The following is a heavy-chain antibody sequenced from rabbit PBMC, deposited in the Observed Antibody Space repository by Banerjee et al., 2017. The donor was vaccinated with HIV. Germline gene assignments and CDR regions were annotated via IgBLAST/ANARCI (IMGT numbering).Heavy chain of an antibody. CDR1: RFSFSSSDY. J-gene: IGHJ6*01. V-gene: IGHV1S40*01. Sequence: QSLEESGGGLVQPEGSLTLTCKASRFSFSSSDYMCWVRQAPGKGLEWISCIAGSGSGFTYSATWATGRFTCSKTSSTTVTLQMTSLTVADTATYFCARDTGSSFSSYGMDLRGPGTLVTVS. D-gene: IGHD8-1*01. CDR3: ARDTGSSFSSYGMDL. CDR2: IAGSGSGFT.